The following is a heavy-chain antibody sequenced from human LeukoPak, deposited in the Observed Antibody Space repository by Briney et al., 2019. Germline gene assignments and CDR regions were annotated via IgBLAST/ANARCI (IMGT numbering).Heavy chain of an antibody. V-gene: IGHV1-2*02. D-gene: IGHD6-19*01. CDR3: ARDKQWALDY. CDR2: INPNSGGT. J-gene: IGHJ4*02. Sequence: ASVKVSCKASGYTFTGYYMHWVRQAPGQGLEWMGWINPNSGGTNYAQKFQDRVTMTTDTSTNTAYMELRSLRSDDTAVYYCARDKQWALDYWGQGTLVTVSS. CDR1: GYTFTGYY.